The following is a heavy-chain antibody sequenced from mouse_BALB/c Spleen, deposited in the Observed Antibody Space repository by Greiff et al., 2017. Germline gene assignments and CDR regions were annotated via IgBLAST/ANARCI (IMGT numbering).Heavy chain of an antibody. D-gene: IGHD2-1*01. V-gene: IGHV3-2*02. Sequence: EVKLQESGPGLVKPSQSLSLTCTVTGYSITSDYAWNWIRQFPGNKLEWMGYISYSGSTSYNPSLKSRISITRDTSKNQFFLQLNSVTTEDTATYYCARENYGNYAWFAYWGQGTLGTVSA. CDR2: ISYSGST. CDR1: GYSITSDYA. J-gene: IGHJ3*01. CDR3: ARENYGNYAWFAY.